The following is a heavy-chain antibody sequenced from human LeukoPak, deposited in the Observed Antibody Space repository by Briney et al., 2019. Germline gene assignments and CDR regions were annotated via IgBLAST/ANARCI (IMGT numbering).Heavy chain of an antibody. Sequence: GGSLRLPCAASGFTFSSYGMHWVRQAPGKGLEWVAVISYDGSNKYYADSVKGRFTISRDTSKNTLYLQMNSLRAEDTAVYYCAKEKGNYGSGSYPLPFDYWGQGTLVTVSS. CDR1: GFTFSSYG. D-gene: IGHD3-10*01. V-gene: IGHV3-30*18. CDR3: AKEKGNYGSGSYPLPFDY. CDR2: ISYDGSNK. J-gene: IGHJ4*02.